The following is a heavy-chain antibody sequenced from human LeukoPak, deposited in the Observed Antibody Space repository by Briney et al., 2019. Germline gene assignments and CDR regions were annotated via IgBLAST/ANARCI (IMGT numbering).Heavy chain of an antibody. J-gene: IGHJ6*02. CDR2: IYPGDSDT. CDR1: GYSFTSYW. Sequence: GESLKISCQGSGYSFTSYWIGWVGQKPGKGLEWMGIIYPGDSDTRYSPSFQGQVTISADKTISTAYLQWSSVKASETAIYYCARHTGSVDAMDVWGQGTTITVSS. CDR3: ARHTGSVDAMDV. V-gene: IGHV5-51*01. D-gene: IGHD4-17*01.